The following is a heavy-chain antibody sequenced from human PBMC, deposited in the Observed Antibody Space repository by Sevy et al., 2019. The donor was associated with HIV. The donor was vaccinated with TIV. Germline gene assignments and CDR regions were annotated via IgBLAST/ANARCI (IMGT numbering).Heavy chain of an antibody. CDR2: IWNDMTNK. CDR1: GFTLSNYG. D-gene: IGHD3-22*01. J-gene: IGHJ3*02. CDR3: ASLPNNYYDRGGYSGDDAFDI. V-gene: IGHV3-33*01. Sequence: GGSLRLSCVASGFTLSNYGMHWVRQAPGKGLEWVATIWNDMTNKYYADSPKGRFTISRDNSKNTLHLQMNSLRAEDTEVYYCASLPNNYYDRGGYSGDDAFDIWGQGTMVTVSS.